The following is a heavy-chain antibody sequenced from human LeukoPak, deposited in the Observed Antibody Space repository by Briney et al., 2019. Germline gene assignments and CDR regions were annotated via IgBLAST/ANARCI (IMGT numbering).Heavy chain of an antibody. CDR2: IKQDGSEK. J-gene: IGHJ3*02. CDR1: GFTFSSYW. V-gene: IGHV3-7*05. Sequence: GGSLRLSCAASGFTFSSYWVSWVRQAPGKGLEWVANIKQDGSEKYYVDSVKGRFTISRDNAKNSLYLQMNSLRAEDTAVYYCARGALGDAFHIWGQGTMVTVSS. CDR3: ARGALGDAFHI.